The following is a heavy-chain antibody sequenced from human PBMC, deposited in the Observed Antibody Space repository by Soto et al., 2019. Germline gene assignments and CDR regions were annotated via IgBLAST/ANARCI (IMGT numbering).Heavy chain of an antibody. CDR1: GDSISSSNYY. V-gene: IGHV4-39*02. D-gene: IGHD3-22*01. Sequence: HLQLQESGPGLVKPSETLSLTCNVSGDSISSSNYYWGWIRQPPGKGLEWIANIYYGGTTYYNPYLKSRVAISVDTSKNHFSLKLSSVTAADTAIYYCARSSTGYYKWFDPWGQGTLVTVSS. J-gene: IGHJ5*02. CDR3: ARSSTGYYKWFDP. CDR2: IYYGGTT.